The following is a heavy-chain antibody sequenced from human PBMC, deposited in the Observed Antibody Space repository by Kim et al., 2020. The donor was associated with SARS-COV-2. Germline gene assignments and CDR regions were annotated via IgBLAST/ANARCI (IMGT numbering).Heavy chain of an antibody. CDR2: IKSKTDGGTT. Sequence: GGSLRLSCAASGFTFSNAWMSWVRQAPGKGLEWVGRIKSKTDGGTTDYAAPVKGRFTISRDDSKNTLYLQMNSLKTEETAVYYCTTRPGGVAGRVIDYWGQGTLVTVSS. V-gene: IGHV3-15*01. D-gene: IGHD6-19*01. J-gene: IGHJ4*02. CDR1: GFTFSNAW. CDR3: TTRPGGVAGRVIDY.